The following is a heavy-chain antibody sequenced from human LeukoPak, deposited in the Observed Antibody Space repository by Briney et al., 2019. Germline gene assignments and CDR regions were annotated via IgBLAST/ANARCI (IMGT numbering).Heavy chain of an antibody. Sequence: GGSLRLSCAASGFTFSNYAMHWVRQAPGKGLEWVAVISYDGNSKYYEDSAKGRFTISRDNSKNTLYLQMNSLRAEGTAVYYCAKGGGCPDYWGQGTLVTVSS. CDR1: GFTFSNYA. CDR2: ISYDGNSK. CDR3: AKGGGCPDY. J-gene: IGHJ4*02. V-gene: IGHV3-30*04. D-gene: IGHD3-10*01.